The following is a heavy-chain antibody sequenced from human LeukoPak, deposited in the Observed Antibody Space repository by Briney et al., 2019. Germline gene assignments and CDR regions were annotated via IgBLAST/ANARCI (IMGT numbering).Heavy chain of an antibody. J-gene: IGHJ4*02. V-gene: IGHV1-8*01. CDR1: GYTFISYD. D-gene: IGHD4-17*01. CDR2: MSPNSGNT. CDR3: ARTPPDYGIDY. Sequence: ASVKVSCKASGYTFISYDINWVRQATGQGLEWMGWMSPNSGNTGYAQKFQGRITMTKSTSKSTAYMELSDLESEDTAVYYCARTPPDYGIDYWGQGTLVTVSS.